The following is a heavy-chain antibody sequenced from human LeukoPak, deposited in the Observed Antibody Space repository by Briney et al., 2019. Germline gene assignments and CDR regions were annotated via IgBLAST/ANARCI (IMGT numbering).Heavy chain of an antibody. V-gene: IGHV4-59*01. CDR2: IYYSGST. CDR1: GGSISSYY. J-gene: IGHJ1*01. CDR3: ARVDRYYYDSSGYYVKYFQH. D-gene: IGHD3-22*01. Sequence: SETLSLTCTVSGGSISSYYWSWIRQPPGKGLEWIGYIYYSGSTNYNPSLKSRVTISVDTSKNQFSLNLSSVTAADTAVYYCARVDRYYYDSSGYYVKYFQHWGQGTLVTVSS.